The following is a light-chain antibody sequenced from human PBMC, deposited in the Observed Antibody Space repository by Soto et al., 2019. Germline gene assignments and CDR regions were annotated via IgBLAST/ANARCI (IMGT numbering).Light chain of an antibody. J-gene: IGKJ5*01. CDR2: AAS. Sequence: DIQMTQSPSSLSASVGDRVTITCRASESISRHLNWYQQKPGKAPKLLIYAASSLQTGVPSRFSGSGPGTDFTLTISNLQPEDFATYYCQQSYSTLSITFGPGTRLEIK. CDR3: QQSYSTLSIT. CDR1: ESISRH. V-gene: IGKV1-39*01.